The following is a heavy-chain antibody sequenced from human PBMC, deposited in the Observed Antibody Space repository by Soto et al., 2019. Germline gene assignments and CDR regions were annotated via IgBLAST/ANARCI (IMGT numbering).Heavy chain of an antibody. CDR1: GGSISSGGYY. J-gene: IGHJ3*02. CDR3: ARDSRSGYLKAFDI. Sequence: QVQLQESGPGLVKPSQTLSLTCTVSGGSISSGGYYWSWIRQHPGKGLEWIGYIYYSGSTYYNPSLKSRVTISVDTSKNQFSLKLSSVTAADTAVYYCARDSRSGYLKAFDIWGQGTMVTVSS. V-gene: IGHV4-31*03. D-gene: IGHD3-22*01. CDR2: IYYSGST.